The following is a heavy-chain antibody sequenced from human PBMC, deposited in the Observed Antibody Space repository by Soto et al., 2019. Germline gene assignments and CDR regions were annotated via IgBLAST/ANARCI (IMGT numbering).Heavy chain of an antibody. CDR3: ARAKGIAEAQGDY. Sequence: EVQLLESGGGLVQPGGSLRLSCAASGFTFSSYAMSWVRQAPGKGLEWVSAISGSGGSTYYADSVKGRFTISSDNAKNPQYLQMNSLRAEDTAVYYCARAKGIAEAQGDYWGQGTLVTVSS. J-gene: IGHJ4*02. D-gene: IGHD6-13*01. V-gene: IGHV3-23*01. CDR2: ISGSGGST. CDR1: GFTFSSYA.